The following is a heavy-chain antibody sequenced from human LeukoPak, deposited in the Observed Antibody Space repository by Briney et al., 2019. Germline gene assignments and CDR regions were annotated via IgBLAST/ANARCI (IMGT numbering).Heavy chain of an antibody. CDR3: ARDGVVITTDFDY. Sequence: GESLRISCKGSGYSFTSYGISWVRQAPGQGLEWMGWISAYNGNTNYAQKLQGRVTMTTNTSTSTAYMELRSLRSDDTAVYYCARDGVVITTDFDYWGQGTLVTVSS. D-gene: IGHD3-22*01. CDR1: GYSFTSYG. J-gene: IGHJ4*02. V-gene: IGHV1-18*01. CDR2: ISAYNGNT.